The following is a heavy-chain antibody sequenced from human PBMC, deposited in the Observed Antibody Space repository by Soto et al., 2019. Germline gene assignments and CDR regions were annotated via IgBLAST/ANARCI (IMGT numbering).Heavy chain of an antibody. Sequence: EVQLLESGGGLVQPGGSLRLSCAASGFTFSSYAMRWVRQAPVKGLEWVSAISGSGDSTYYADSVKGRFTISRDNSKNTRYLKMNTMRAEDTAVYYCARRGSGRDYDYWGQGTLVTVSS. CDR2: ISGSGDST. J-gene: IGHJ4*02. CDR3: ARRGSGRDYDY. V-gene: IGHV3-23*01. CDR1: GFTFSSYA. D-gene: IGHD1-26*01.